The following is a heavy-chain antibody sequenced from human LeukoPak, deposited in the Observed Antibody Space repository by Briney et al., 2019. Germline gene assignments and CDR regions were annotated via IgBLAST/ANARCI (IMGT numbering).Heavy chain of an antibody. Sequence: GGSLRLSCAASGFTFSDHYMDWVRQAPGKGLDWVGRTGNKANSYTTEYAASVKGRFTISRDDSKNSLFLQMNSLKSEDTAVYYCARGNTSAWYPFDYWGQGTLVTVSS. CDR3: ARGNTSAWYPFDY. CDR1: GFTFSDHY. D-gene: IGHD6-19*01. V-gene: IGHV3-72*01. CDR2: TGNKANSYTT. J-gene: IGHJ4*02.